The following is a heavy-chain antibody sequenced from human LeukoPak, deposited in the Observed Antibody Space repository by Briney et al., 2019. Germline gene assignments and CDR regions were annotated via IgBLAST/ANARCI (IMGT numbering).Heavy chain of an antibody. J-gene: IGHJ3*01. V-gene: IGHV3-53*05. D-gene: IGHD2-8*01. CDR2: IYSGGST. Sequence: GGSLRLSCAASGFTVSSNYMSWVRQAPGKGLEWVSVIYSGGSTYYADSVRGRFTISRDNSKNTLFLQMNSLRAEDTALYYCAKLSLKPNAFDVWGQGTMVTVSS. CDR1: GFTVSSNY. CDR3: AKLSLKPNAFDV.